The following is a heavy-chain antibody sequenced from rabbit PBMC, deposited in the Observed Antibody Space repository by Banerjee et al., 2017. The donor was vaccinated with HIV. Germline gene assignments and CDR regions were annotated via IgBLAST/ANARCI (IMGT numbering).Heavy chain of an antibody. CDR2: IYAGSTGST. V-gene: IGHV1S40*01. CDR3: ARDFDF. CDR1: GFSFSSVYW. J-gene: IGHJ6*01. Sequence: QSLEESGGDLVKPGASLTLTCTASGFSFSSVYWIYWVRQAPGKGLEWIGTIYAGSTGSTYYASWAKGRFTISKTSLTTVTLQMTSLTAADTATYFCARDFDFWGQGTLVTVS.